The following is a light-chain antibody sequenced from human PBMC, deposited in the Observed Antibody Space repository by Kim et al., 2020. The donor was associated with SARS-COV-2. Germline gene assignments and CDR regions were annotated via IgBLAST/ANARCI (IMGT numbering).Light chain of an antibody. CDR3: QQYDRYST. Sequence: DIQMTQSPSTLSASVGDRVTITCRASQSISRHLAWYQQKPGKAPNLLIHSASTLQSGVPSRFSGSASGTEFTLTITSLRPDDFATYYCQQYDRYSTFGQGTKVDIK. J-gene: IGKJ1*01. V-gene: IGKV1-5*01. CDR1: QSISRH. CDR2: SAS.